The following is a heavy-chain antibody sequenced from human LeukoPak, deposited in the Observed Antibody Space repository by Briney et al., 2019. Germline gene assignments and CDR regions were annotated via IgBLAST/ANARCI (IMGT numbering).Heavy chain of an antibody. CDR1: GGSISSSSYY. J-gene: IGHJ4*02. V-gene: IGHV4-39*07. D-gene: IGHD3-3*01. Sequence: SETLSLTCTVSGGSISSSSYYWSWIRQPPGKGLEWIGEINHSGSTNYNPSLKSRVTISVDTSKNQFSLKLSSVTAADTAVYYCARVPYDFWSGFRPRIFDYWGQGTLVTVSS. CDR2: INHSGST. CDR3: ARVPYDFWSGFRPRIFDY.